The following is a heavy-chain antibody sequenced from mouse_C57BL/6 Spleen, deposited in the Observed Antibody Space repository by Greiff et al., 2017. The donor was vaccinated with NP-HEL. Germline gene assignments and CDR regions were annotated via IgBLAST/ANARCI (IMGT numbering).Heavy chain of an antibody. CDR1: GYTFTEYT. J-gene: IGHJ4*01. Sequence: QVQLKQSGAELVKPGASVKLSCKASGYTFTEYTIHWVKQRSGQGLEWIGWFYPGSGSIKYNEKFKDKATLTADKSSSTVYMELSRLTSEDSAVYFCARHENYYGSRDYYAMDYWGQGTSVTVSS. CDR3: ARHENYYGSRDYYAMDY. CDR2: FYPGSGSI. V-gene: IGHV1-62-2*01. D-gene: IGHD1-1*01.